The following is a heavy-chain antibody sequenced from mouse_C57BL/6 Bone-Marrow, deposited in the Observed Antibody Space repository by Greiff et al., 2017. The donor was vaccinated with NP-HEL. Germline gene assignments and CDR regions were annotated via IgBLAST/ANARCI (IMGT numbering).Heavy chain of an antibody. CDR1: GYTFTDYY. CDR2: INPYNGGT. CDR3: ARGPTGDYAMDY. J-gene: IGHJ4*01. D-gene: IGHD5-1*01. V-gene: IGHV1-19*01. Sequence: EVQLVESGPVLVKPGASVKMSCKASGYTFTDYYMNWVKQSHGKSLEWIGVINPYNGGTSYNQKFKGKATLTVDKSSSTAYMELNSLTSEDSAVYYCARGPTGDYAMDYWGQGTSVTVSS.